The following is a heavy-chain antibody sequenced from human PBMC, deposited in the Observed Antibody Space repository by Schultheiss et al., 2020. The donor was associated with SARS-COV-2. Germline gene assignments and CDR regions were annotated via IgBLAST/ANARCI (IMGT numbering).Heavy chain of an antibody. J-gene: IGHJ4*02. V-gene: IGHV3-23*01. D-gene: IGHD1-14*01. CDR3: ARETQPPETGPDY. Sequence: GGSLRLSCAASGFTFSSYAMSWVRQAPGKGLEWVSAISGSGGSTYYADSVKGRFTISRDNAKNSLYLQMNSLRDEDTAVYYCARETQPPETGPDYWGQGTLVTVSS. CDR2: ISGSGGST. CDR1: GFTFSSYA.